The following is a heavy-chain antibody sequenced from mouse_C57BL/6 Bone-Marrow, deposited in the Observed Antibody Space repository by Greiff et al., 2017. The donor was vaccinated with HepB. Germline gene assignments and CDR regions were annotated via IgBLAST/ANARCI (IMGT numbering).Heavy chain of an antibody. CDR3: ARSNYGSSYDYFDY. CDR2: IYPGSGNT. D-gene: IGHD1-1*01. CDR1: GYTFTDYY. V-gene: IGHV1-76*01. Sequence: QVQLQQSGAELVRPGASVKLSCKASGYTFTDYYINWVKQRPGQGLEWIARIYPGSGNTYYNEKFKGKATLTAEKSSSTAYMQLSSLTSEDSAVYFSARSNYGSSYDYFDYWGQGTTLTVSS. J-gene: IGHJ2*01.